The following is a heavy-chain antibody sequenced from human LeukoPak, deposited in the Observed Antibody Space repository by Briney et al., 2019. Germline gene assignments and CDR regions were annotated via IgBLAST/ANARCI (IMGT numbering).Heavy chain of an antibody. J-gene: IGHJ4*02. CDR3: ARGYLDCGGDCSDY. CDR2: ISSSSSYI. CDR1: GFTFSSYS. V-gene: IGHV3-21*01. Sequence: GGSLRLSCAASGFTFSSYSMNWVRQAPGKGLEWVSSISSSSSYIYYADSEKGRFTISRDNAKNSLYLQMNSLRAEDTAVYYCARGYLDCGGDCSDYWGQGTLVTVSS. D-gene: IGHD2-21*02.